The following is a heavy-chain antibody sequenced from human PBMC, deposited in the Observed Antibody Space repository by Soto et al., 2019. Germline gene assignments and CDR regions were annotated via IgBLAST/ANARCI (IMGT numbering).Heavy chain of an antibody. CDR2: ISSSSSYI. J-gene: IGHJ2*01. CDR3: AREFGAGGYFDL. D-gene: IGHD3-10*01. V-gene: IGHV3-21*01. CDR1: GFTFSSYS. Sequence: EVQLVESGGGLVKPGGSLRLSCAASGFTFSSYSMNWVRQAPGKGLEWVSSISSSSSYIYYADSVKGRFTISRDNAKNSLYLHMNSLRAEDTAVYYCAREFGAGGYFDLWGRGTLVTVSS.